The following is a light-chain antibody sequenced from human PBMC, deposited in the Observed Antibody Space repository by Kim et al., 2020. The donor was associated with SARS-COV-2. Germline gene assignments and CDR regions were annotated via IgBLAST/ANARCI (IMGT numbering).Light chain of an antibody. Sequence: GQSITLSCTGASSDIGAYNYVSWYQQRPDEAPKLLIYDVNKRPSGVSGRFSGSKSGYTASLTIAGLQADDDADYYCLSYTVTNTAVFGGGTKVTVL. CDR2: DVN. J-gene: IGLJ1*01. CDR3: LSYTVTNTAV. V-gene: IGLV2-14*03. CDR1: SSDIGAYNY.